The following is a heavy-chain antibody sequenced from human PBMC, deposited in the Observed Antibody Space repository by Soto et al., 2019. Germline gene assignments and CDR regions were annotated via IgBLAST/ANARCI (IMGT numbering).Heavy chain of an antibody. J-gene: IGHJ4*02. Sequence: GGSLRLSCAASAFTFRSYAMNWVRQTQEKGLEWVSSIISTSTYTHYADSVKGRFTISRDNANNSLFLQMNSLRAEDKAIYFCAQDLDLGSNYWGQGATVTVSS. CDR2: IISTSTYT. V-gene: IGHV3-21*01. CDR3: AQDLDLGSNY. D-gene: IGHD2-2*01. CDR1: AFTFRSYA.